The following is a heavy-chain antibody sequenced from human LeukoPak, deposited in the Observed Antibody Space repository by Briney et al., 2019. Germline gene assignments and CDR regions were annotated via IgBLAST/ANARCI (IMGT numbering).Heavy chain of an antibody. Sequence: PSETLSLTCTVSGGSMSLYFWNWIRQPPGKELEYIGYIYYNGNTNYNPSLQSRVTMSVDTSKNQFSLKLTSVTAADTAVYYCARDPSSAGGYFDHWGQGTLVTVSS. CDR2: IYYNGNT. CDR1: GGSMSLYF. D-gene: IGHD3-16*01. J-gene: IGHJ4*02. CDR3: ARDPSSAGGYFDH. V-gene: IGHV4-59*01.